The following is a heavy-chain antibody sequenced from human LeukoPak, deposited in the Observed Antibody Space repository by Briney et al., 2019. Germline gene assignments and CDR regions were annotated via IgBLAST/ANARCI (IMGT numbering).Heavy chain of an antibody. CDR1: GFTFSSYS. CDR3: ARDFQRVGYYYYYMDV. D-gene: IGHD1-26*01. CDR2: ISSSSSTI. V-gene: IGHV3-48*04. J-gene: IGHJ6*03. Sequence: GGSLRLSCAASGFTFSSYSMNWVRQAPGKGLEWASYISSSSSTIYYADSVEGRFTISRDNAKNSLYLRMNSLRAEDTAVYYCARDFQRVGYYYYYMDVWGKGTTVTVSS.